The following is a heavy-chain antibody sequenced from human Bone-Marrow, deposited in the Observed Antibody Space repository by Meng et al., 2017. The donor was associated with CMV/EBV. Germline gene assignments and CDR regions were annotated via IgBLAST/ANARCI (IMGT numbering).Heavy chain of an antibody. J-gene: IGHJ4*02. Sequence: LEFGGGLVPPGGSLRLSCAASGFTFSSYAMSWVRQAPGKGLEWVSAISGSGGSTYYADSVKGRFTISRDNSKNTLYLQMNSLRAEDTAVYYCAKSDDYGDSDYWGQGTLVTVSS. D-gene: IGHD4-17*01. V-gene: IGHV3-23*01. CDR1: GFTFSSYA. CDR2: ISGSGGST. CDR3: AKSDDYGDSDY.